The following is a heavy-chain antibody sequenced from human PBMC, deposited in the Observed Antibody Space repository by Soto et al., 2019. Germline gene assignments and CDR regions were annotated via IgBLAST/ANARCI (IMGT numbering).Heavy chain of an antibody. D-gene: IGHD5-18*01. CDR3: ARPRGYSYGHPRY. V-gene: IGHV3-30-3*01. CDR2: TSYDGSNK. J-gene: IGHJ4*02. Sequence: GGSLRLSCAASGFTFSSYAMHWVRQAPGKGLEWVAVTSYDGSNKYYADSVKGRFTISRDNSKNTLYLQMNSLRAEDTAVYYCARPRGYSYGHPRYWGQGTLVTVSS. CDR1: GFTFSSYA.